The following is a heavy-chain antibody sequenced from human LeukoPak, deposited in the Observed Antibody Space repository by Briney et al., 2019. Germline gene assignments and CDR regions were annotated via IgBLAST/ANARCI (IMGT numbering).Heavy chain of an antibody. J-gene: IGHJ4*02. CDR2: ISGSGGST. CDR3: AKDTYYYDSSGYYYNYFDY. D-gene: IGHD3-22*01. V-gene: IGHV3-23*01. Sequence: GGSLRLSCEASGFTFSSYAMSWVRQAPGKGLEWVSAISGSGGSTYYADSVKGRFTISRDNSKNTLYLQMNSLRAEDTAVYYCAKDTYYYDSSGYYYNYFDYWGQGTLVTVSS. CDR1: GFTFSSYA.